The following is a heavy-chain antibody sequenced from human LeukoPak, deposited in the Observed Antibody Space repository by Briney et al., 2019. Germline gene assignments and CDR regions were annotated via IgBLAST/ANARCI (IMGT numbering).Heavy chain of an antibody. CDR1: GFTFDDYA. CDR2: ISWNSGSI. D-gene: IGHD3-16*02. CDR3: ARESPLASSDY. Sequence: GGSLRLSCAASGFTFDDYAMHWVRQAPGKGLEWVSGISWNSGSIGYADSVKGRFTISRDNAKNSLYLQMNSLRAEDTALYYCARESPLASSDYWGQGTLVTVSS. J-gene: IGHJ4*02. V-gene: IGHV3-9*01.